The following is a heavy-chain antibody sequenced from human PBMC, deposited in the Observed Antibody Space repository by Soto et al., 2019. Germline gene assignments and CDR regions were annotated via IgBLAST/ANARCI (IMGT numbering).Heavy chain of an antibody. CDR2: IWYDGSNK. Sequence: GGSLRLSCAASGFTFSSYGMHWVRHAPGKGLEWVAVIWYDGSNKYYADSVKGRFTISRDNSKNTLYLQMNSLRAEDTAVYYCARARIQLWTQGGYYFDYWGQGTLVTVSS. J-gene: IGHJ4*02. V-gene: IGHV3-33*01. CDR1: GFTFSSYG. D-gene: IGHD5-18*01. CDR3: ARARIQLWTQGGYYFDY.